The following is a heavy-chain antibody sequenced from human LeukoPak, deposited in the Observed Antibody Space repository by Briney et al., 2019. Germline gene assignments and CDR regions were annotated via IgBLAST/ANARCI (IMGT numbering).Heavy chain of an antibody. CDR1: GFTVSSNY. CDR2: IYSGGST. J-gene: IGHJ6*02. Sequence: GGSLRLSCAASGFTVSSNYMSWVRQAPGKGLEWVSVIYSGGSTYYADSVKGRFTISRDNSKNTLYLQMNSLRAEDTAVYYCARAPRGGYYGMDVWGQGTTVTVSS. CDR3: ARAPRGGYYGMDV. D-gene: IGHD3-10*01. V-gene: IGHV3-66*01.